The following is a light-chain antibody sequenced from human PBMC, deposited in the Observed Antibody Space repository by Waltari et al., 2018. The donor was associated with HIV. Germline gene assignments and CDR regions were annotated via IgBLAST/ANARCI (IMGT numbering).Light chain of an antibody. CDR3: QQYGSSPLT. V-gene: IGKV3-20*01. CDR1: QSVTSSF. Sequence: EIVLTQSPGTLSLSPGERATPSCRASQSVTSSFLSWYQQNPGQAPRLLIYGASSRATGIPDRFSGGGSGTDFTLTISRLEPEDFAVYYCQQYGSSPLTFGGGTKVDIK. J-gene: IGKJ4*01. CDR2: GAS.